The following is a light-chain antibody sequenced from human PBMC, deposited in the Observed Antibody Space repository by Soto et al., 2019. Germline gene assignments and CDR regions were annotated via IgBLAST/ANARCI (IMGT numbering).Light chain of an antibody. V-gene: IGKV1-5*01. Sequence: TQSPSTLSASVGDRVTITCRASQSISSWLAWYQQKPGKAPKLLIYDASSLESGVPSRFSGSGSGTEFTLTISSLQPDDFATYYCQQYNSYPPTFGGGTKVDIK. J-gene: IGKJ4*01. CDR1: QSISSW. CDR2: DAS. CDR3: QQYNSYPPT.